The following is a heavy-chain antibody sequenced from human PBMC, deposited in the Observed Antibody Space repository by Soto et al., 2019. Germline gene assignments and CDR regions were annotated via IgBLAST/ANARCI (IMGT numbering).Heavy chain of an antibody. J-gene: IGHJ5*02. Sequence: GGSLRLSCAASGFTFSSYGMHWVRHAPRKGLEWVAVISYDGSNKYYADSVKGRFTISRDNSKNTLYLQMNSLRAEDTAVYYCGKERGYSSSQGGWFDPWGQGTLVTVSS. CDR1: GFTFSSYG. D-gene: IGHD6-13*01. V-gene: IGHV3-30*18. CDR2: ISYDGSNK. CDR3: GKERGYSSSQGGWFDP.